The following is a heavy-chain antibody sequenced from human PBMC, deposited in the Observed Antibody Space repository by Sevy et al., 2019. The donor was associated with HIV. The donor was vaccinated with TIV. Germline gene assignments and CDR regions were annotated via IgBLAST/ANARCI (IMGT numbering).Heavy chain of an antibody. Sequence: GGSLRLSCAGSGFSFKNVWMTWVRQTPGKGLEWVGHDKRKSDGGSIDYGSPGNGRFTISRHDSKDMLYLQMSSLKTEDTGVYYCATVLGAGAAGAFEIWGQGTMVTVSS. CDR1: GFSFKNVW. CDR2: DKRKSDGGSI. CDR3: ATVLGAGAAGAFEI. J-gene: IGHJ3*02. D-gene: IGHD1-26*01. V-gene: IGHV3-15*01.